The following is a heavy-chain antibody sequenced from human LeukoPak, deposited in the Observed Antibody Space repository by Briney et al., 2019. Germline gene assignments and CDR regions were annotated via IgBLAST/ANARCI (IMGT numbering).Heavy chain of an antibody. Sequence: GGSLRLFCAASGFNFSSYAMSWVGQAPGKGLEWVSAISGSGGSTYYADSVKGRFTISRDNSKNTLYLQMNSLRAEDTAVYYCAKSPIIDYGDYWGQGTLVTVSS. D-gene: IGHD4-17*01. CDR2: ISGSGGST. CDR3: AKSPIIDYGDY. J-gene: IGHJ4*02. V-gene: IGHV3-23*01. CDR1: GFNFSSYA.